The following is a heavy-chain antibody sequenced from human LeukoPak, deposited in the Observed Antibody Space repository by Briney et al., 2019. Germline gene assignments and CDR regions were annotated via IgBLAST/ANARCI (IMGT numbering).Heavy chain of an antibody. D-gene: IGHD3-3*01. Sequence: GESLRLSCAASGFTFSNAWMSWVRQAPGKGLEWVGRIYSKTDGGTTDYAAPVKGRFTISRGDSKNTLYLQMNSLKTEDTAVYYCTTGFFGVVNDAFDIWGQGTMVTVSS. CDR1: GFTFSNAW. CDR3: TTGFFGVVNDAFDI. CDR2: IYSKTDGGTT. J-gene: IGHJ3*02. V-gene: IGHV3-15*01.